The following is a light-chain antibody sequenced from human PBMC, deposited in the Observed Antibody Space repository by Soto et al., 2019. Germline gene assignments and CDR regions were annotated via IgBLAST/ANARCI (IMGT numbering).Light chain of an antibody. CDR1: NNDIGGYTY. Sequence: QSVLTQPPSASGSPGQSVTICCTGTNNDIGGYTYVSWYQQLPGKAPKLMIYEVNKRPSGIPDRFSGSKSGNTASLTVSGLQPEDEAEYFCSSYSRSINYVFGTGTKGTVL. J-gene: IGLJ1*01. CDR3: SSYSRSINYV. CDR2: EVN. V-gene: IGLV2-8*01.